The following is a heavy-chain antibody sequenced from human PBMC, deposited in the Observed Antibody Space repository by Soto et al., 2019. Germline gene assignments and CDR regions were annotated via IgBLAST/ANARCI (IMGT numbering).Heavy chain of an antibody. D-gene: IGHD6-6*01. CDR3: ARAAHRKAARDKRFDY. J-gene: IGHJ4*02. V-gene: IGHV3-21*01. Sequence: GGSQRLSCAASGFTFSSYSMNWVRQAPGKGLEWVSSISSSSSYIYYADSVKGRFTISRDNAKNSLYLQMNSLRAEDTAVYYCARAAHRKAARDKRFDYWGQGTLVTVSS. CDR2: ISSSSSYI. CDR1: GFTFSSYS.